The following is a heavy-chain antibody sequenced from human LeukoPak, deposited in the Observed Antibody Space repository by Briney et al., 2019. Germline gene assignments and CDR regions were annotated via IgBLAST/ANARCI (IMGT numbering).Heavy chain of an antibody. V-gene: IGHV4-59*01. Sequence: SETLSLTCTVSGGSINSYYWSWIRQPAGKGLEWIGYIYYSGSTNYNPSLKSRVTISVDTSKNQFSLKLSSVTAADTAVYYCARDPYRSPHYYDSSGLDIWGQGTMVTVSS. D-gene: IGHD3-22*01. CDR1: GGSINSYY. CDR3: ARDPYRSPHYYDSSGLDI. J-gene: IGHJ3*02. CDR2: IYYSGST.